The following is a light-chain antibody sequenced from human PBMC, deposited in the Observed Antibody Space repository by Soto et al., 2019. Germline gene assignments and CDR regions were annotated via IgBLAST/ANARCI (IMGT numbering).Light chain of an antibody. CDR2: ATS. CDR3: QQYDTSPPLYT. Sequence: EIVLTQSPGTLSLSPGERATLSCRASQSVDSTYLAWYQQGPGQAPRLLIYATSSRAAGVPDRFSGSGSGTDFTLTISRLEPEDFAVYYCQQYDTSPPLYTFGQGTKLDIK. J-gene: IGKJ2*01. V-gene: IGKV3-20*01. CDR1: QSVDSTY.